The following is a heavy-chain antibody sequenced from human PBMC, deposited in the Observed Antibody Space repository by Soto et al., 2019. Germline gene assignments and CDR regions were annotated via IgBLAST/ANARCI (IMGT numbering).Heavy chain of an antibody. D-gene: IGHD2-15*01. J-gene: IGHJ4*02. CDR1: GFTFSSYG. Sequence: PGGSLRLSCAASGFTFSSYGMHWVRQAPGKGLEWVAVMSWDGSDEFYEETVKGRFTVSRDNSRNTLYLQMNSLRPEDTAVYYCDKEGCSGGICYGFDYWGQGNMVTVSS. CDR3: DKEGCSGGICYGFDY. V-gene: IGHV3-30*18. CDR2: MSWDGSDE.